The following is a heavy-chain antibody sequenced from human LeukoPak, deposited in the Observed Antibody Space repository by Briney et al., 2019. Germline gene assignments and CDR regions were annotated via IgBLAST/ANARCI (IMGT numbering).Heavy chain of an antibody. J-gene: IGHJ4*02. D-gene: IGHD1-26*01. Sequence: GGSLRLSCAASGFTFSSYGMHWVRQAPGKGLGWVAFIRYDGSNKYYADSVKGRFTISRDNSKNTLYLQMNSLRAEDTAVYYCAKAQSAGWELRLPDYWGQGTLVTVSS. CDR3: AKAQSAGWELRLPDY. CDR1: GFTFSSYG. CDR2: IRYDGSNK. V-gene: IGHV3-30*02.